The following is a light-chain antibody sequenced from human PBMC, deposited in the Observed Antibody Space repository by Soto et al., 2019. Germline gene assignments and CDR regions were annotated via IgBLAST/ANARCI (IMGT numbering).Light chain of an antibody. J-gene: IGLJ1*01. CDR1: SSNIGAGYD. Sequence: QSGLTQPPSVSGAPGQRVTISCTGSSSNIGAGYDVHWYQQLPGTAPKLLIYGNSNRPSGVPDRFSGSKSGTSASLAITGLQAEDEADYYCQSYDSSLSGPYVFGTGTKVTVL. CDR3: QSYDSSLSGPYV. CDR2: GNS. V-gene: IGLV1-40*01.